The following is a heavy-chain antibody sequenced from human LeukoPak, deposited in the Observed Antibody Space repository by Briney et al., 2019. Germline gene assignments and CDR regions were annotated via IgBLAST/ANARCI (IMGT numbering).Heavy chain of an antibody. CDR1: GFTFSSYE. CDR2: ISSSGSTI. Sequence: PGGSLRLPCAASGFTFSSYEMNWVRQAPGKGLEWVSYISSSGSTIYYADSVKGRFTISRDNAKNSLYLQMNSLRAEDTAVYYCARETRLPLHAFDIWGQGTMVTVSS. D-gene: IGHD3-16*01. V-gene: IGHV3-48*03. J-gene: IGHJ3*02. CDR3: ARETRLPLHAFDI.